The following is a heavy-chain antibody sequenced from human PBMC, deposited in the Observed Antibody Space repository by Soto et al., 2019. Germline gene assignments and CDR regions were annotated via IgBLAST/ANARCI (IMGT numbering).Heavy chain of an antibody. CDR1: GFSFSTYG. V-gene: IGHV3-23*01. J-gene: IGHJ4*02. CDR3: AKWNVYVDF. D-gene: IGHD1-1*01. Sequence: EVQLLESGGGLVQPGGSLRLSCAASGFSFSTYGVTWVRQAPGKGLEWVCGVSGGSGVTHYADSVKGRFTITGDDSKNTVYLQMPRLRVEDKAVYDSAKWNVYVDFWGQGNRVTVSS. CDR2: VSGGSGVT.